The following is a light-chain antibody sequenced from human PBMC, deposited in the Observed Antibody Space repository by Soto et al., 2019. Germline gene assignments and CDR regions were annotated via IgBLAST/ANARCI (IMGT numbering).Light chain of an antibody. J-gene: IGKJ1*01. Sequence: EIVMTQSPATLSVSPGERVSLSCRASQSIGSDLAWYQQKPGQAPRLLFYGASTRATGFPARFSGSGSGTEFTLTISSRESEDFAVYYCQQYYKWPPWTFGQGTRVEIK. CDR3: QQYYKWPPWT. V-gene: IGKV3-15*01. CDR1: QSIGSD. CDR2: GAS.